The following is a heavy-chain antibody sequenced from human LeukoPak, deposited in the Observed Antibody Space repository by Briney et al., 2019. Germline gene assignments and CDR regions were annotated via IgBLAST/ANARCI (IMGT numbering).Heavy chain of an antibody. CDR2: INSDGSST. V-gene: IGHV3-74*01. CDR3: AREDFTAMALSCYDY. Sequence: PGGSLRLSCAASGFTFSSYWMHWVRQAPGKGLVWVSRINSDGSSTSYADSVKGRFTISRDNAKNTLYLQMNSLRAEDTAVYYCAREDFTAMALSCYDYWGQGTLVTVSS. CDR1: GFTFSSYW. D-gene: IGHD5-18*01. J-gene: IGHJ4*02.